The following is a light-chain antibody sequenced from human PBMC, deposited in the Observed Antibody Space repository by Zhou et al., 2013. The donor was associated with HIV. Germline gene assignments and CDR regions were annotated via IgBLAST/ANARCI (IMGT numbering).Light chain of an antibody. J-gene: IGKJ2*01. CDR3: QQYGSSAST. CDR1: QRISSSY. V-gene: IGKV3-20*01. CDR2: GAS. Sequence: EIVLKQSPATLSVSPGGRATLSCRASQRISSSYLAWYQQKPGQAPRLLIYGASSRATGIPDRFSGSGSGTDFTLTISRLEPEDFAVYYCQQYGSSASTFGQGTKLEIK.